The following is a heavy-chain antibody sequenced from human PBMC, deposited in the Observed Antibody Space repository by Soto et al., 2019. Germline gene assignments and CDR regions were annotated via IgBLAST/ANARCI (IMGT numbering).Heavy chain of an antibody. CDR2: ISAYNGNT. Sequence: QVQLVQSGAEVKKPGASVKVSCKASGYTFTSYGISWVRQAPGQGLEWMGWISAYNGNTNYAQKLQGRVTMTTDTSTSTVYMELRSLRSDDTAVYYCARDAFSELDYGDYPDYWGQGTLVTVSS. CDR3: ARDAFSELDYGDYPDY. CDR1: GYTFTSYG. J-gene: IGHJ4*02. V-gene: IGHV1-18*04. D-gene: IGHD4-17*01.